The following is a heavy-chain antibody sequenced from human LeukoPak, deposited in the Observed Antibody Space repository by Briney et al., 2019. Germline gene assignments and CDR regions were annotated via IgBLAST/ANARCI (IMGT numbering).Heavy chain of an antibody. CDR3: ARDGYSGYDYYMDV. CDR2: IYTSGST. Sequence: SETLSLTCTVSGGSISSGSYYWSWIRQPAGKGLEWIGRIYTSGSTNYNPSLKSRVTMSVDTSKNQFSLKLSSVTAADTAVYYCARDGYSGYDYYMDVWGKGTTVTISS. J-gene: IGHJ6*03. CDR1: GGSISSGSYY. D-gene: IGHD5-12*01. V-gene: IGHV4-61*02.